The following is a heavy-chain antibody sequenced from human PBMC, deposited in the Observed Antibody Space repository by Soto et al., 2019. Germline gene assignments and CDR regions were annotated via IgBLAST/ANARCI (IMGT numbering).Heavy chain of an antibody. CDR3: SRDRPHNWFDP. Sequence: EGQLVESGGGLVQPGGSLSLSCAASGFTISNYWMHWVRQSPGKGLVWVAGIDSYGGYTRYADSVRGRFTISRDNGKNSLYLQMNSLRHEDMAVYYCSRDRPHNWFDPWGQGALVTVST. CDR1: GFTISNYW. V-gene: IGHV3-74*01. J-gene: IGHJ5*02. CDR2: IDSYGGYT.